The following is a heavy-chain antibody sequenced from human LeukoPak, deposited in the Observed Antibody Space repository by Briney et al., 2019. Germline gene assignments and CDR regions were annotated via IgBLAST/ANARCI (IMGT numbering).Heavy chain of an antibody. CDR1: VYTFTGNY. Sequence: ASVKVSCKASVYTFTGNYIHWLRQAPGQGLEWMGWMNPKNGGTNYALKFQGRVTMTGDTSINTAYLNLSGLRSDDSALYYSTRALAFWGERTLVTVSS. J-gene: IGHJ4*02. V-gene: IGHV1-2*02. CDR3: TRALAF. CDR2: MNPKNGGT.